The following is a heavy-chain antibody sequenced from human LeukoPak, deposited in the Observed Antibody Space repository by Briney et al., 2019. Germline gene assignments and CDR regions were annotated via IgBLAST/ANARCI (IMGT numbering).Heavy chain of an antibody. D-gene: IGHD3-22*01. CDR1: GFTFSSYS. CDR3: ARKGDYYDSSFDY. J-gene: IGHJ4*02. CDR2: ISSSSSYI. V-gene: IGHV3-21*04. Sequence: SGGSLRLSCAASGFTFSSYSVNWVRQAPGKGLEWVSSISSSSSYIYCADSVKGRFTISRDNAKNSLYLQMNSLRAEDTAVYYCARKGDYYDSSFDYWGRGTLVTVSS.